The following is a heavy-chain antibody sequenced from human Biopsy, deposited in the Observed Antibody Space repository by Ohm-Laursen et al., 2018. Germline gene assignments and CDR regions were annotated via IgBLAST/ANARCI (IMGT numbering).Heavy chain of an antibody. D-gene: IGHD2/OR15-2a*01. V-gene: IGHV1-18*01. CDR2: ISPYNDKT. CDR1: GYTFTSYD. CDR3: ARVFCTSTTCYGLLDN. J-gene: IGHJ4*02. Sequence: EASVKVSCNASGYTFTSYDISWVRQAPGQGLEWMGWISPYNDKTSYPPKLQDRVTMTADTSTNTAHVELRSLRSDDTAVYYCARVFCTSTTCYGLLDNWGQGTVVTVSS.